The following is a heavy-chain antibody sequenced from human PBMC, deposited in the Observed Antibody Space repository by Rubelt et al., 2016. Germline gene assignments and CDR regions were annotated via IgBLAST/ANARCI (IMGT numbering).Heavy chain of an antibody. D-gene: IGHD4-17*01. CDR3: AKVPIRTVTSTFDY. CDR2: ISGSGGST. Sequence: RLSCAASGFTFSSYAMSWVRQAPGKGLEWVSAISGSGGSTYYADSVKGRFTTSRDNSKNTLYLQMNSLRAEDTAVYYCAKVPIRTVTSTFDYWGQGTLVTVSS. V-gene: IGHV3-23*01. J-gene: IGHJ4*02. CDR1: GFTFSSYA.